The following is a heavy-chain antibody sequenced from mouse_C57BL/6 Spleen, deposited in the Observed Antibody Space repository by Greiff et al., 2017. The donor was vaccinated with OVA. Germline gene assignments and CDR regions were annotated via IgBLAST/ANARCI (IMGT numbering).Heavy chain of an antibody. D-gene: IGHD3-2*02. V-gene: IGHV1-81*01. CDR1: GYTFTSYG. CDR3: ASSPVDSSGPEGYSY. J-gene: IGHJ3*01. CDR2: IYPRSGNT. Sequence: QVQLQQSGAELARPGASVKLSCKASGYTFTSYGISWVKQRTGQGLEWIGEIYPRSGNTYYNEKFKGKATLTAAKSSSTAYMELRRLTSEDSAVYFCASSPVDSSGPEGYSYWGQGTLVTVSA.